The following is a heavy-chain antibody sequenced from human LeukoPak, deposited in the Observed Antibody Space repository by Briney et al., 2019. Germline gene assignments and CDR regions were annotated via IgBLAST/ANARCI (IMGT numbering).Heavy chain of an antibody. D-gene: IGHD6-19*01. CDR1: GGSISSYY. Sequence: SETLSLTCTVSGGSISSYYWSWIRQPPGKGLEWIGYIYYSGSTNYNPSLKSRVTISVDTSKNQFSLKLSSVTAADTAVYYCARYQWLEAFDIWGKGTMVTVSS. CDR3: ARYQWLEAFDI. V-gene: IGHV4-59*01. J-gene: IGHJ3*02. CDR2: IYYSGST.